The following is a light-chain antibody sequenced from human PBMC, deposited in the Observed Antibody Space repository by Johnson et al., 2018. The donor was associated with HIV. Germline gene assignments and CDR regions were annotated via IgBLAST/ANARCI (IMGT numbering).Light chain of an antibody. CDR3: GTWDSSLSAYV. Sequence: QSVLTQPPSVSAAPGQKVTISCSGSSSNIGNNYVSWYQQLPGTAPKFFIYENDKRPSGIPDRFSGSKSGTSATLGITGLQTGDEADYYCGTWDSSLSAYVFGSGNKVTVL. CDR2: END. V-gene: IGLV1-51*02. CDR1: SSNIGNNY. J-gene: IGLJ1*01.